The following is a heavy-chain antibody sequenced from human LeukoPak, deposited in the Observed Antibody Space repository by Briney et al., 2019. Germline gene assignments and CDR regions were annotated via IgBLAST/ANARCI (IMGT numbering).Heavy chain of an antibody. D-gene: IGHD2-2*01. V-gene: IGHV3-23*01. CDR3: AKGPGSSTSCPLFDP. J-gene: IGHJ5*02. CDR2: ISGSGGST. Sequence: PGGSLRLSCAASGFTFGSYAMSWVRQAPGKGLEWVSAISGSGGSTYYADSVKGRFTISRDNSKNTLYLQMNSLRAEDTAVYYCAKGPGSSTSCPLFDPWGQGTLVTASS. CDR1: GFTFGSYA.